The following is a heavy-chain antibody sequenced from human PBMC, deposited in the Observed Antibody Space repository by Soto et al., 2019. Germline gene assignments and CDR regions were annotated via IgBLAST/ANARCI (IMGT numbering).Heavy chain of an antibody. Sequence: SETLSLTCAVYGGSFSGYYWGWIRQPPGKGLEWIGEINHSGSTNYNPSLKSRVTISVDTSKNQFSLKLSSVTAADTAVYYCARGAFNIVVVPAYGMDVWGQGTTVTVSS. CDR3: ARGAFNIVVVPAYGMDV. D-gene: IGHD2-2*01. CDR1: GGSFSGYY. V-gene: IGHV4-34*01. CDR2: INHSGST. J-gene: IGHJ6*02.